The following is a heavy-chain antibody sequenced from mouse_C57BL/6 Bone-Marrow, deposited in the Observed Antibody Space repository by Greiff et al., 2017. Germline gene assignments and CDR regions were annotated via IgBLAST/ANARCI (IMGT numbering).Heavy chain of an antibody. CDR1: GYTFTSYW. Sequence: QVHVKQPGAELVKPGASVKVSCKASGYTFTSYWMHWVKQRPRQGLEWIGRIHPSDSDTNSNQKFKGKATLTVDKSSSPAYMQLSSLTSEDSAVYYCAIGEIYYYGSSYDYWGQGTTLTVSS. V-gene: IGHV1-74*01. CDR2: IHPSDSDT. CDR3: AIGEIYYYGSSYDY. J-gene: IGHJ2*01. D-gene: IGHD1-1*01.